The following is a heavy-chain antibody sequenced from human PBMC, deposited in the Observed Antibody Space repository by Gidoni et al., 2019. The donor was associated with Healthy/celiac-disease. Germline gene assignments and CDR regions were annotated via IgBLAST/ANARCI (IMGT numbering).Heavy chain of an antibody. V-gene: IGHV3-48*04. J-gene: IGHJ4*02. CDR2: ISSSSSTI. D-gene: IGHD2-15*01. CDR1: GFTFSSYS. CDR3: ASAYCSGGSCYLLGDY. Sequence: EVQLVESGGGLVQPGGSLSLSCAASGFTFSSYSMTWVRQAPGKGLEWVSYISSSSSTIYYADSVKGRFTISRDNAKNSLYLQMNSLRAEDTAVYFCASAYCSGGSCYLLGDYWGQGALVTVSS.